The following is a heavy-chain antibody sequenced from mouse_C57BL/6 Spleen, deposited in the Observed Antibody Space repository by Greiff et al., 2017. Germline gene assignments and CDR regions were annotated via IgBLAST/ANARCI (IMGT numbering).Heavy chain of an antibody. V-gene: IGHV5-6*02. CDR3: ARHEGRATRFAY. Sequence: EVKLVESGGDLVKPGGSLKLSCAASGFTFSTYGMPWVRQTPDKGLEWVAHINSGGSYTYYPDSVKGRFTISGDNAKNTLYLQMSSLKSEDTAMYYCARHEGRATRFAYWGQGTLVTVSA. D-gene: IGHD3-1*01. CDR1: GFTFSTYG. CDR2: INSGGSYT. J-gene: IGHJ3*01.